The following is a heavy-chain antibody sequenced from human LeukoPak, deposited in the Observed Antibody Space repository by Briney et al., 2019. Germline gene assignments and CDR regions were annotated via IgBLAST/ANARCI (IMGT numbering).Heavy chain of an antibody. CDR2: ISYDGSNN. CDR3: ARVSGDV. V-gene: IGHV3-30*19. J-gene: IGHJ6*02. CDR1: GFTFRSYG. Sequence: PGGSLRLSCAASGFTFRSYGLHWVRQAPGKGLEWVALISYDGSNNDYADSVKGRFTISRDDSKNTLFLQMNSLRAEDTAVYYCARVSGDVWGQGTTVTVSS.